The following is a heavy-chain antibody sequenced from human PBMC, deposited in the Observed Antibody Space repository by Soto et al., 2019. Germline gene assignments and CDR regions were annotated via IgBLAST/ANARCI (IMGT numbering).Heavy chain of an antibody. CDR3: AKSGSSGWYGWFDP. J-gene: IGHJ5*02. CDR2: IYWNDDK. Sequence: SGPTLVHPTQTLTLTCIFSGFSLRTSGVGVGWIRQPPGKALEWLGFIYWNDDKRYSPSLKSRLTITKDTSKNQVVLTMTNMDPVDTATYYCAKSGSSGWYGWFDPWGQGTLVTVSS. V-gene: IGHV2-5*01. D-gene: IGHD6-19*01. CDR1: GFSLRTSGVG.